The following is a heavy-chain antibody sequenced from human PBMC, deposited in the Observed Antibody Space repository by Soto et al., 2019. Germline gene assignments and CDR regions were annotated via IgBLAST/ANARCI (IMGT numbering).Heavy chain of an antibody. CDR2: ISGSGGST. D-gene: IGHD3-16*02. Sequence: GGSLRLSCAASGFTFSSYAMSWVRQAPGKGLEWVSAISGSGGSTYYADSVKGWFTISRDNSKNTLYLQMNSLRAEDTAVYYCAKEVVVPSYGYIWGSYRSGAFDIWGQGTMVTVSS. V-gene: IGHV3-23*01. CDR1: GFTFSSYA. J-gene: IGHJ3*02. CDR3: AKEVVVPSYGYIWGSYRSGAFDI.